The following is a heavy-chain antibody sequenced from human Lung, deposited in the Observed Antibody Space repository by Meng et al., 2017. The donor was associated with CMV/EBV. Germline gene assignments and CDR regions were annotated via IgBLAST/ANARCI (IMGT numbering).Heavy chain of an antibody. V-gene: IGHV4-59*01. J-gene: IGHJ5*02. D-gene: IGHD2-21*02. CDR2: VFHTGDT. CDR3: ARGRSCVDGVCYDDHNYFGP. Sequence: GSLRLXCNISGDSMANFYWTWIRQPPGKGLEWVGSVFHTGDTKYNSSLKGRLTLSVDTSRKQVSLRLVSLNTADTATYYCARGRSCVDGVCYDDHNYFGPWGQGTXVTVYS. CDR1: GDSMANFY.